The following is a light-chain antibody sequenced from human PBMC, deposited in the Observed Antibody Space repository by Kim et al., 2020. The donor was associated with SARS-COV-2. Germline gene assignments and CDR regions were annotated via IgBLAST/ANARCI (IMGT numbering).Light chain of an antibody. J-gene: IGKJ2*01. CDR2: GAS. CDR1: QTVNRNY. Sequence: SLGARATLSCRASQTVNRNYLAWYQQKPGQAPRLLMCGASSRATGIPDRFSGSGSGTDFTLTISRLEPEDFAVYYCQQYGTSPYTFGQGTKVDIK. CDR3: QQYGTSPYT. V-gene: IGKV3-20*01.